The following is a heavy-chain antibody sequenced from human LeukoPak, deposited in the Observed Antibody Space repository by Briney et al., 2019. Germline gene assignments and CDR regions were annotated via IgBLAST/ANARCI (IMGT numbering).Heavy chain of an antibody. Sequence: GGSLRLSCAASGFTFSSYGMSWVRQAPGKGLEWVSAISGSGGSTYYADSVKSRFTISRDNSKNTLYLQMNSLRAEDTAVYYCAKFGSSGYYYVDWGQGTLVTVSS. V-gene: IGHV3-23*01. D-gene: IGHD3-22*01. CDR1: GFTFSSYG. CDR3: AKFGSSGYYYVD. CDR2: ISGSGGST. J-gene: IGHJ4*02.